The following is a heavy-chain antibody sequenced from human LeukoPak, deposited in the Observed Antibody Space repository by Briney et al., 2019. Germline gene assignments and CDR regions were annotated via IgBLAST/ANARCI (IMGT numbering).Heavy chain of an antibody. CDR3: AREGITMVRGVPYYYYGMDV. CDR1: GGSISSSRYY. J-gene: IGHJ6*02. D-gene: IGHD3-10*01. V-gene: IGHV4-61*02. CDR2: IYTSGST. Sequence: PSETLSLTCTVSGGSISSSRYYWSWIRQPAGKGLEWIGRIYTSGSTNYNPSLKSRVTMSVDTSKNQFSLKLSSVTAADTAVYYCAREGITMVRGVPYYYYGMDVWGQGTTVTVSS.